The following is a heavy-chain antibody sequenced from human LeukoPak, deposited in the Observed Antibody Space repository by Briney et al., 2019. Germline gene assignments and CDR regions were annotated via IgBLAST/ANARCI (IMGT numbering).Heavy chain of an antibody. Sequence: GGSLRLSCAASGFTFSSYWMSWVRQAPGKGLEWVANIKQDGSEKYYVDSVKGRFTISRDYAKNSLYLQMNSLRAEDTAVYYCARDRSAAPGYMDVWGKGTTVTVSS. D-gene: IGHD3-10*01. CDR2: IKQDGSEK. J-gene: IGHJ6*03. CDR1: GFTFSSYW. CDR3: ARDRSAAPGYMDV. V-gene: IGHV3-7*01.